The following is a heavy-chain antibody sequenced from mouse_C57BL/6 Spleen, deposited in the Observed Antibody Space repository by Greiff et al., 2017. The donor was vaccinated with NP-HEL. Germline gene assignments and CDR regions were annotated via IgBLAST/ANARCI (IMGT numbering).Heavy chain of an antibody. CDR3: ARGDGYDVGYAMDD. V-gene: IGHV1-64*01. J-gene: IGHJ4*01. Sequence: VQLQQPGAELVKPGASVKLSCKASGYTFTSYWMHWVKQRPGQGLEWIGMIHPNSGSTNYNEKFKSKATLTVDKSSSTAYMQLSSLTSEDSAVYYCARGDGYDVGYAMDDWGQGTSVTVSS. D-gene: IGHD2-2*01. CDR1: GYTFTSYW. CDR2: IHPNSGST.